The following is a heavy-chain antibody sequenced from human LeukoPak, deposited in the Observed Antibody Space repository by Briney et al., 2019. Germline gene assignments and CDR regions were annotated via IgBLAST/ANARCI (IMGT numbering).Heavy chain of an antibody. CDR1: GYNFTSYW. V-gene: IGHV5-51*07. J-gene: IGHJ6*02. CDR3: AKTLGPSYYYYYYGMDV. Sequence: GESLNISCKGSGYNFTSYWIGWVHQMPGKGLEWMGIIYPGDSDPRYSPSLQGQVTISADKSISTAYLQWISLKASDTAMYYCAKTLGPSYYYYYYGMDVWGQGTTVTVSS. CDR2: IYPGDSDP.